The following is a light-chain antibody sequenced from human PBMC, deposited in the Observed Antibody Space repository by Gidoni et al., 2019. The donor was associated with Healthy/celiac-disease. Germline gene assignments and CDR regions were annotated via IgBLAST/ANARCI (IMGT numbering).Light chain of an antibody. CDR1: QSLLHSNGYNY. CDR3: MQALQTPRT. CDR2: LGS. V-gene: IGKV2-28*01. J-gene: IGKJ1*01. Sequence: IVMTQSPLSLPVTPGEPASISCRSSQSLLHSNGYNYLDWYLKKPGQSPQLLIYLGSNRASGVPDRFSGSGSGTDFTLKISRVEAEDVGVYYCMQALQTPRTFGQGTKVEIK.